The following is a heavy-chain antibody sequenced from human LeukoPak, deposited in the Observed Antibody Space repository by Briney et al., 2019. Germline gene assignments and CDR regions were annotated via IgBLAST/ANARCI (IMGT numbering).Heavy chain of an antibody. CDR3: ARDMYSSTTYAFDI. D-gene: IGHD6-13*01. V-gene: IGHV1-2*02. CDR1: GYTFTGYY. J-gene: IGHJ3*02. Sequence: GASVQVSCKASGYTFTGYYMHWVRQAPGQGLEWMGWINPNSGGTNYAQKFQGRVTMTRDTSISTAYMELGRLRSDDTAGYYCARDMYSSTTYAFDIWGQGTMVTVSS. CDR2: INPNSGGT.